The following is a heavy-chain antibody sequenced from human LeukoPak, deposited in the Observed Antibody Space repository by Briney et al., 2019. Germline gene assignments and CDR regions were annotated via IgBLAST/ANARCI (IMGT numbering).Heavy chain of an antibody. Sequence: GGSLRLSCAASGFTFSSYGMHWVRQAPGKGLGGVAFMRYDGSNKYYADSVKGRFTISRDNSKNTLYLQMSSLRAEDTAVYYCAKAGSGGASLDFWGQGTLVTVSS. CDR3: AKAGSGGASLDF. V-gene: IGHV3-30*02. CDR1: GFTFSSYG. D-gene: IGHD1-26*01. CDR2: MRYDGSNK. J-gene: IGHJ4*02.